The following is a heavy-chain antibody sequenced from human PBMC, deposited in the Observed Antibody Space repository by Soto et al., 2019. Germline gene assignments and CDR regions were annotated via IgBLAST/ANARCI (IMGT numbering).Heavy chain of an antibody. CDR1: GYTFTSYG. V-gene: IGHV1-18*01. CDR2: ISPYNGNT. CDR3: ARGRGDTAISLFDY. D-gene: IGHD5-18*01. Sequence: QVQLVQSGAEVKKPGASVKVACRASGYTFTSYGISWVRQAPGQGLEWMGWISPYNGNTNYAQKFQGRVTMTTDTDTSTAYMELRSLRPDETAGYYCARGRGDTAISLFDYWGQGTLVTVSS. J-gene: IGHJ4*02.